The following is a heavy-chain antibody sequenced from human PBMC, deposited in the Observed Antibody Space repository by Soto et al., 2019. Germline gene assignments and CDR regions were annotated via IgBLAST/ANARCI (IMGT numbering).Heavy chain of an antibody. Sequence: QVQLVESGGGVVQPGRSLRLSCAASGFTFSSYGMHWVRQAPGKGLEWVAVIWYDGSNKYYADSVKGRFTISRDNSKNTLYLQMNSLRAEDTAVYYCARDRYYGSGSDYYYYYYMDVCGKGTTVTVSS. CDR2: IWYDGSNK. J-gene: IGHJ6*03. D-gene: IGHD3-10*01. V-gene: IGHV3-33*01. CDR1: GFTFSSYG. CDR3: ARDRYYGSGSDYYYYYYMDV.